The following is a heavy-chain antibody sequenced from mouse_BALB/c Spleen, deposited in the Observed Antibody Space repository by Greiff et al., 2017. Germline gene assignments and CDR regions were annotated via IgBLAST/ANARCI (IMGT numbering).Heavy chain of an antibody. D-gene: IGHD1-2*01. J-gene: IGHJ3*01. CDR3: ARDRAATTY. CDR1: GFTFSSYG. Sequence: EVKVVESGGGLVQPGGSLKLSCAASGFTFSSYGLSWVRQTPDKRLELVATINSNGGSTYYPDSVKGRFTISRDNAKNTLYLQMSSLKSEDTAMYYCARDRAATTYWGRGTLVTVSA. V-gene: IGHV5-6-3*01. CDR2: INSNGGST.